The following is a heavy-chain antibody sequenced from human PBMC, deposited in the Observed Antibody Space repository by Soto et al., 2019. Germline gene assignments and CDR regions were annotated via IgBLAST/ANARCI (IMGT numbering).Heavy chain of an antibody. CDR3: ARDRDWGSPNDAFDI. Sequence: GESLKISCAASGFTFDDYGMSWVRQAPGKGLEWVSGINWNGGSTGYADSVKGRFTISRDNAKNSLYLQMNSLRAEDTALYHCARDRDWGSPNDAFDIWGQGTMVTVSS. CDR2: INWNGGST. J-gene: IGHJ3*02. V-gene: IGHV3-20*01. D-gene: IGHD7-27*01. CDR1: GFTFDDYG.